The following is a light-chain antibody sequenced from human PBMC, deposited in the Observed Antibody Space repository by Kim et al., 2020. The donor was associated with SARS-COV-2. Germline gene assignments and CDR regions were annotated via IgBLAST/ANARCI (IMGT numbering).Light chain of an antibody. CDR1: SSDVGAYNL. CDR2: DVS. V-gene: IGLV2-14*03. CDR3: TSYTRSDTWV. Sequence: GQSVTIACTGTSSDVGAYNLVSWYQQHPGKAPKFMIHDVSQRPSGVSNRFSGSKSGNTASLTISGLQAEDEDDYYCTSYTRSDTWVFGGGTQLTVL. J-gene: IGLJ3*02.